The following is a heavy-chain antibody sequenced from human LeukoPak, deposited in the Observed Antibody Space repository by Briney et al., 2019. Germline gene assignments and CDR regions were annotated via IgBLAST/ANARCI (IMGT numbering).Heavy chain of an antibody. CDR2: IYTSGST. J-gene: IGHJ4*02. V-gene: IGHV4-61*02. CDR3: ARGGSGSYGEFFDY. Sequence: SETLSLTCTVSGGSISSSSYYWSWIRQPAGKGLEWIGRIYTSGSTNYNPSLKSRVTMSVDTSKNQFSLKLSSVTAADTAVYYCARGGSGSYGEFFDYWGQGTLVTVSS. CDR1: GGSISSSSYY. D-gene: IGHD1-26*01.